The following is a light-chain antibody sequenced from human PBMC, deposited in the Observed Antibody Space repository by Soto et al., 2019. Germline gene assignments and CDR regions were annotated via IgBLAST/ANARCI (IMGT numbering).Light chain of an antibody. V-gene: IGKV3-20*01. Sequence: EAELTQSPGTLSLSPGERATLSCRASQSISSSHVACYQQKREEAPRLLIYDTATRATGIPDRISGRGSRNFFTLTISRLDPEDFAVYHCQQYGASPSTFGEGTKVEVK. CDR1: QSISSSH. J-gene: IGKJ1*01. CDR2: DTA. CDR3: QQYGASPST.